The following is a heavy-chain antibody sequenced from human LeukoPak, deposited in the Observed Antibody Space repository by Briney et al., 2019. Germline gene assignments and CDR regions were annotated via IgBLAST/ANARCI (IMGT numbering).Heavy chain of an antibody. V-gene: IGHV1-69*13. D-gene: IGHD1-26*01. CDR1: GGTFSSYA. CDR2: IIPIFGTA. CDR3: ARVPSLFGVGATDYFDY. J-gene: IGHJ4*02. Sequence: ASVKVPCKASGGTFSSYAISWVRQAPGQGLEWMGGIIPIFGTANYAQKFQGRVTITADESTSTAYMELSSLRYEDTAVYYCARVPSLFGVGATDYFDYWGQGTLVTVSS.